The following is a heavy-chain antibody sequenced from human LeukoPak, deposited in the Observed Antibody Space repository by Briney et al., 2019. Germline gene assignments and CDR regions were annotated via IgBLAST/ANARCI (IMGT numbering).Heavy chain of an antibody. V-gene: IGHV4-34*01. D-gene: IGHD5-24*01. J-gene: IGHJ5*02. CDR3: AREPRRRDGYNH. CDR2: INHSGST. CDR1: GGSFSGYY. Sequence: SETLSLTCAVYGGSFSGYYWSWIRQPPGKGLEWIGEINHSGSTNYNPSLTSRVTISVDTSKNQFSLKLSSVTAADTAVYYCAREPRRRDGYNHWGQGTLVTVSS.